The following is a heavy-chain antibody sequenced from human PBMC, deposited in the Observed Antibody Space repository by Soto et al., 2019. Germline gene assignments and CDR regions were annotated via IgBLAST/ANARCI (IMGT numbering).Heavy chain of an antibody. V-gene: IGHV3-9*01. J-gene: IGHJ4*02. CDR2: ISWNSGSI. CDR3: ARDGPPYDSSSFDY. Sequence: PGGSLRLSCAASGFTFDDYAMHWVRQAPGKGLEWVSGISWNSGSIGYADSVKGRFTISRDNSKNTLYLQMNSLRAEDTAVYYCARDGPPYDSSSFDYWGQGTLVTVSS. CDR1: GFTFDDYA. D-gene: IGHD3-22*01.